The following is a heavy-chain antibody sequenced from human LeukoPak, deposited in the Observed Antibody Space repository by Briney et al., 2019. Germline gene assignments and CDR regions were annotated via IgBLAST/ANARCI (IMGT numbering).Heavy chain of an antibody. V-gene: IGHV1-69*13. Sequence: SVKVSCTASGGSFSTNGISWVRQAPGQGLEWMGGIIPIFETTNYAQKFQGRVTITADESTSTAYMELSSLRSEDTAVYFCATSRRIHGSGLAVRYSWLDPWGQGTLVTVSS. CDR1: GGSFSTNG. CDR3: ATSRRIHGSGLAVRYSWLDP. D-gene: IGHD3-10*01. J-gene: IGHJ5*02. CDR2: IIPIFETT.